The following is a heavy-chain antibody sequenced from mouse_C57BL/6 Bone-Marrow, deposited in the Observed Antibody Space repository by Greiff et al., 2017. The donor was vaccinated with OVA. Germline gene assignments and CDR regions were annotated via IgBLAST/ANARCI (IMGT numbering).Heavy chain of an antibody. Sequence: EVQLQQSGPVLVKPGASVKMSCKASGYTFTDYYMNWVKQSHGKSLEWIGVINPYNGGTSYNQKFKGKATLTVDKSSSTAYMQLSSLTSEDSAVYYCARGGYYVDYWGQGTTLTVSS. V-gene: IGHV1-19*01. D-gene: IGHD1-1*02. J-gene: IGHJ2*01. CDR2: INPYNGGT. CDR3: ARGGYYVDY. CDR1: GYTFTDYY.